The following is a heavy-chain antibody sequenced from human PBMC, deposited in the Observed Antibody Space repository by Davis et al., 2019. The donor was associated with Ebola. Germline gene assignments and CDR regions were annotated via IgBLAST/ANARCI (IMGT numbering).Heavy chain of an antibody. CDR2: IDPSDSYT. J-gene: IGHJ5*02. V-gene: IGHV5-10-1*01. CDR3: ARRVSFRHNWFDP. D-gene: IGHD3-16*02. CDR1: GYSFTSYW. Sequence: GESLKISCKGSGYSFTSYWIGWVRQMPGKGLEWMGRIDPSDSYTNYSPSFQGHVTISANKSISTAYLQWSSLKASDTAMYYCARRVSFRHNWFDPWGQGTLVTVSS.